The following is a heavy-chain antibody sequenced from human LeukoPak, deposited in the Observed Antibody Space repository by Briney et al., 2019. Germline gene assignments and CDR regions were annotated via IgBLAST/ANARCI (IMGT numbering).Heavy chain of an antibody. J-gene: IGHJ4*02. V-gene: IGHV4-34*01. CDR2: IYHSGST. Sequence: PSETLSLTCAVYGGSFSGYYWSWIRQPPGKGLEWIGYIYHSGSTYYSPSLKSRVTISVDRSKSQFSLKLSSVTAADTAVYYCARGVDTAMVAYFDYWGQGTLVTVSS. CDR3: ARGVDTAMVAYFDY. D-gene: IGHD5-18*01. CDR1: GGSFSGYY.